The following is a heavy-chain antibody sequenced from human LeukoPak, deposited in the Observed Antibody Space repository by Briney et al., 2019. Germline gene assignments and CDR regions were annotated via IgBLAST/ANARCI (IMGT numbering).Heavy chain of an antibody. CDR3: ARDYYDSSGYDY. D-gene: IGHD3-22*01. CDR1: GFTFSSYA. CDR2: ISYDGSNK. J-gene: IGHJ4*02. V-gene: IGHV3-30-3*01. Sequence: GGSLRLSCAASGFTFSSYAMHWVRQAPGKGLEWVAVISYDGSNKYYADSVKGRFTISRDNSKNTLYLQMNSLRAEDTAVYYCARDYYDSSGYDYWGQGTLVTVSS.